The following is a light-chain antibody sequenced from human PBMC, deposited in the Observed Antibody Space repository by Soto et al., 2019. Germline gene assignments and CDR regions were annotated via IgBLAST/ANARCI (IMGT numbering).Light chain of an antibody. CDR1: SGHSSFP. CDR3: QTWATGIRV. V-gene: IGLV4-69*01. CDR2: LNSDGSH. Sequence: QSVLTQSPSASASLGASVKITCTLSSGHSSFPIAWHQQQPDKGPRYLMKLNSDGSHSKGDGIPDRFSGSSSGAERYLTISSLQSEDEADYYCQTWATGIRVFGGGTKVTVL. J-gene: IGLJ2*01.